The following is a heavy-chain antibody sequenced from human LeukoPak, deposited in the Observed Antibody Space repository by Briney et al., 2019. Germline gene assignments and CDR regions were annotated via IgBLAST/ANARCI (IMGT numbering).Heavy chain of an antibody. CDR1: GFPFSASA. CDR3: ATVKYDYGDPVAWFDP. J-gene: IGHJ5*02. CDR2: ILSTGTT. V-gene: IGHV3-23*01. Sequence: GGSLRLSCAASGFPFSASAMTWVRQAPGKGLEWVSHILSTGTTYYADSVRGRFTISRDNSKNTLYLLMTSLRADDTAVYYCATVKYDYGDPVAWFDPWGQGTLVTVSS. D-gene: IGHD4-17*01.